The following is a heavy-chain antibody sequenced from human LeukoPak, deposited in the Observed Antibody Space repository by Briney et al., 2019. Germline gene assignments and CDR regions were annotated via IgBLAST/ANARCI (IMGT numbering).Heavy chain of an antibody. J-gene: IGHJ4*02. Sequence: PGGSLRLSCAASGFRFSDYSVAWVRQAPGKGLEWVSIISRDGINIYYADSLKGRITISRDNAKNSLSLQVNSLRAEDPAVYYCARGGTSVTRHFDCWGQGTLVTVSS. CDR2: ISRDGINI. V-gene: IGHV3-21*01. CDR3: ARGGTSVTRHFDC. CDR1: GFRFSDYS. D-gene: IGHD4-17*01.